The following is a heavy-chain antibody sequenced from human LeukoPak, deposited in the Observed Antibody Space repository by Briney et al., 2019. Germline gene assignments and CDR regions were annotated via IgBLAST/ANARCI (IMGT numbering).Heavy chain of an antibody. CDR3: AELGITMVGGV. Sequence: GGSLRLSCAASGFTFSSYEMNWVRQAPGKGLEWVSYISSSGSTIYYADSVKGRFTISRDNAKNSLYLQMNSLRAEDTAVCYCAELGITMVGGVWGKGTTVTISS. CDR2: ISSSGSTI. J-gene: IGHJ6*04. CDR1: GFTFSSYE. D-gene: IGHD3-10*02. V-gene: IGHV3-48*03.